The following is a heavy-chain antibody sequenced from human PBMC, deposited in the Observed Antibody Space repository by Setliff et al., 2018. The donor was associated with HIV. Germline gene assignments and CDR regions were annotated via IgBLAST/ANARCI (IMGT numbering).Heavy chain of an antibody. J-gene: IGHJ4*02. CDR1: GYTFTSYY. CDR2: INPSGGGT. Sequence: GASVKVSCKASGYTFTSYYMHWVRQAPGRGLEWMGIINPSGGGTSNAQKFQGRITLPRDTSTNAVYMELRSLRSEDTAVYYCARGGSPWVRGVKEGYFGYWGQGTLVTVSS. D-gene: IGHD3-10*01. CDR3: ARGGSPWVRGVKEGYFGY. V-gene: IGHV1-46*01.